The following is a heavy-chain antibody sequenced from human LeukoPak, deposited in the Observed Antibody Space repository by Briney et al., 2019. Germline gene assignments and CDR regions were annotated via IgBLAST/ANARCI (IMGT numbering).Heavy chain of an antibody. Sequence: KPSETLSLTCAVYGGSFSGYYWSWIRQPPGKGLEWIGEINHSGSTNYNPSLKSRVTISVDTSKNQFSLRLSSVTAADTAVYYCARDPGLNWFDPWGQGTLVTVSS. CDR3: ARDPGLNWFDP. V-gene: IGHV4-34*01. CDR1: GGSFSGYY. J-gene: IGHJ5*02. CDR2: INHSGST.